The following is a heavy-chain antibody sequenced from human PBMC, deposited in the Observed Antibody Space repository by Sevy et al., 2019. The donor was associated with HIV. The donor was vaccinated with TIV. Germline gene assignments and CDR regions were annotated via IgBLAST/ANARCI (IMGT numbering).Heavy chain of an antibody. D-gene: IGHD6-19*01. V-gene: IGHV4-34*01. CDR1: GGSFSGYY. CDR3: ARGGIAVAGTGGYFDY. Sequence: SETLSLTCAVYGGSFSGYYWSWIRQPPGKGLEWIGEINHSGSTNYNPSHKSRVTISVDTSKNQFSLKLSSVTAADTAVYYCARGGIAVAGTGGYFDYWGQGTLVTVSS. J-gene: IGHJ4*02. CDR2: INHSGST.